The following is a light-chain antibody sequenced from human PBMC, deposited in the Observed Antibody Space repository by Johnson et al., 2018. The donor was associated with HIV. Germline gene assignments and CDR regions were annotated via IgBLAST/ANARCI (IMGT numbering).Light chain of an antibody. J-gene: IGLJ1*01. CDR2: ENN. V-gene: IGLV1-51*01. Sequence: QSVLTQPPSVSAAPGQKVTISCSGSTSNIGNNYVSWYQQLPGTAPKLLIYENNKRPSGIPDRFSGSKSGTSATLGITGLPTGDEADYYCGTWDGGLSAYVFGTGTKVTVL. CDR3: GTWDGGLSAYV. CDR1: TSNIGNNY.